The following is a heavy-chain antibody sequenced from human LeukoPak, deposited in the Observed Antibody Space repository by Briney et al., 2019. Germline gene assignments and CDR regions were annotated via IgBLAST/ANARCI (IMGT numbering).Heavy chain of an antibody. V-gene: IGHV4-59*01. J-gene: IGHJ4*02. Sequence: SETLSLTCTVSGGSISTNYWSWIRQPPGKGLEWIGYIYHSGSTNYNPSLKSRVTISGDTSKNQFSLNLSSVTAADTAVYYCARLSGYSSGHYYSDYWGQGTLVTVSS. CDR3: ARLSGYSSGHYYSDY. CDR2: IYHSGST. CDR1: GGSISTNY. D-gene: IGHD3-22*01.